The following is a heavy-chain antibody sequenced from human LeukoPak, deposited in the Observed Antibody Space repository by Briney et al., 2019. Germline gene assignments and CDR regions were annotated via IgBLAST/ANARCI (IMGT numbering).Heavy chain of an antibody. Sequence: ASVKVSCKASGGTFSSYAISWVRQAPGQGLEWMGRIIPILSIANYAQKFQGRVTITADKSTSTAYMELSSLRSEDTAVYYCAVMDYYDSSGYFVDYWGQGTLVTVSS. CDR1: GGTFSSYA. J-gene: IGHJ4*02. CDR3: AVMDYYDSSGYFVDY. V-gene: IGHV1-69*04. CDR2: IIPILSIA. D-gene: IGHD3-22*01.